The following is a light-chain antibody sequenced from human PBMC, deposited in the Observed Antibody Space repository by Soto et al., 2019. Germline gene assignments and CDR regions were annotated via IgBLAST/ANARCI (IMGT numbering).Light chain of an antibody. Sequence: QSVLTQPASVSGSPGQSITISCTGTSSDVGGYNFVSWYQQHPGKAPKLMIYEVNNRPSGVSNRFSSSKSGNTASLTISGLQAEDEADYYCSSWTSSTTQVLGGGTKVTVL. CDR1: SSDVGGYNF. CDR3: SSWTSSTTQV. J-gene: IGLJ3*02. V-gene: IGLV2-14*01. CDR2: EVN.